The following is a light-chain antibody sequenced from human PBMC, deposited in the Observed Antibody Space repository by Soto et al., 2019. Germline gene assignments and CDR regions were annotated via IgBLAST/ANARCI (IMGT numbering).Light chain of an antibody. CDR1: SSNIGAGYD. J-gene: IGLJ3*02. Sequence: QLVLTQPPSVSGAPGQRVTISCTASSSNIGAGYDVHWYQQLPGTAPKLLIYGNTNRPSGVPDRFSGSKSGTSASLAITGLQAEDEADYYCQSYDSSLSAWVFGGGTQLTVL. CDR2: GNT. V-gene: IGLV1-40*01. CDR3: QSYDSSLSAWV.